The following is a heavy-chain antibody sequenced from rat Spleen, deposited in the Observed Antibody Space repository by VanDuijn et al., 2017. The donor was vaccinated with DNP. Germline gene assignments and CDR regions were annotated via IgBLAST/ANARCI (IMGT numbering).Heavy chain of an antibody. V-gene: IGHV5-7*01. CDR3: ARPDY. CDR2: ISYDGGST. J-gene: IGHJ2*01. Sequence: EVQVVESGGGLVQPGRSLKLSCAASGFSFSDYNLAWVRQAPKEGLEWVATISYDGGSTYYRDSVKGRFTISRDNAKGTLHLQMDSLRSEDTATYYCARPDYWGQGVMVTVSS. CDR1: GFSFSDYN.